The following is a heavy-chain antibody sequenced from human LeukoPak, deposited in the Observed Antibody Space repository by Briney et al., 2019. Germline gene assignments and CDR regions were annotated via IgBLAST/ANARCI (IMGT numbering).Heavy chain of an antibody. D-gene: IGHD5-18*01. V-gene: IGHV4-38-2*01. CDR1: GYSVSSGYY. Sequence: NPSETLSLTCAVSGYSVSSGYYWGWIRQPPGKGLDWIGSISHSGSTYYNPSLRSRVTISIDTSKNQFSLRLNSVTATDTAVYYCARVGGYSYGNYYFNYWGQGTLVTVSS. CDR3: ARVGGYSYGNYYFNY. J-gene: IGHJ4*02. CDR2: ISHSGST.